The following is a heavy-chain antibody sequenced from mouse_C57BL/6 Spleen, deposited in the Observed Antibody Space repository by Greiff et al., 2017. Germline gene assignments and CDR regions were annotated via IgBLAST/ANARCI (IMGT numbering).Heavy chain of an antibody. J-gene: IGHJ2*01. CDR3: ATPRYDDKRFDY. D-gene: IGHD2-12*01. V-gene: IGHV1-59*01. CDR1: GYTFTSYW. CDR2: IDPSDSYT. Sequence: QVQLQQPGAELVRPGTSVKLSCKASGYTFTSYWMHWVKQRPGQGLEWIGVIDPSDSYTNYNQKFKGKATLTVDTSSSTAYMQLSSLTSEDSAVYYCATPRYDDKRFDYWGQGTTLTVSS.